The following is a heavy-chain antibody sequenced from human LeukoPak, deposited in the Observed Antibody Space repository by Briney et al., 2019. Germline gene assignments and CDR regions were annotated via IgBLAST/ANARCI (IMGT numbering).Heavy chain of an antibody. Sequence: SVKVSCKASVGTFSSYTISWVRQAPGQGLEWMGRIIPILGIANYAQKYQGRVTITADKSTSTAYMELSSLRSEDTAVYYCARGWSGYSSYYYYYYMDVWGKGTTVTVSS. CDR1: VGTFSSYT. J-gene: IGHJ6*03. CDR3: ARGWSGYSSYYYYYYMDV. D-gene: IGHD3-3*01. CDR2: IIPILGIA. V-gene: IGHV1-69*02.